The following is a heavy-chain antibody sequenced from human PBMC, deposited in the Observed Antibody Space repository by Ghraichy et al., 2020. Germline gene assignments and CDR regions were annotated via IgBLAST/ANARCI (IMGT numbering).Heavy chain of an antibody. CDR1: GFTFTSSA. Sequence: SVKVSCKASGFTFTSSAVQWVRQARGQRLVWIGWIVVGSGNTNYAQKFQERVTITRDMSTSTAYMELSSLGSEDTAVYYCAADRAGTTDENWFDPWGQGTIVSVCS. CDR3: AADRAGTTDENWFDP. V-gene: IGHV1-58*01. J-gene: IGHJ5*02. CDR2: IVVGSGNT. D-gene: IGHD1-7*01.